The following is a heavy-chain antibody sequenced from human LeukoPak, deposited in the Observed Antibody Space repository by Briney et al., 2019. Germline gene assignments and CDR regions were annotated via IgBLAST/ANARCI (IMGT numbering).Heavy chain of an antibody. CDR1: GYTFTSYG. D-gene: IGHD3-10*01. CDR3: TVPAYYYGSRTDAFDI. CDR2: ISAYNGNT. J-gene: IGHJ3*02. Sequence: VASVKVSCKASGYTFTSYGISWVRQAPGQGLEWMGWISAYNGNTNYAQKLQGRVTMTTDTSTSTAYMELRSLRSDDTAVYYCTVPAYYYGSRTDAFDIWGQGTMVTVSS. V-gene: IGHV1-18*01.